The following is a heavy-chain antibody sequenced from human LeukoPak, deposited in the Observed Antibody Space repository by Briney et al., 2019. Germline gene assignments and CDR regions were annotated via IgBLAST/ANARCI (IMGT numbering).Heavy chain of an antibody. V-gene: IGHV3-23*01. Sequence: PGGSLRLSCETSGFTFTSYAVSWVRQAPGKGLEWVSAISAGATTTYYADSVKGRFAISRDDSRNTLYLQMNSLRAEDTAVYYCARSRAIPYFDCWGQGTLVTVSS. D-gene: IGHD2-2*02. J-gene: IGHJ4*02. CDR1: GFTFTSYA. CDR2: ISAGATTT. CDR3: ARSRAIPYFDC.